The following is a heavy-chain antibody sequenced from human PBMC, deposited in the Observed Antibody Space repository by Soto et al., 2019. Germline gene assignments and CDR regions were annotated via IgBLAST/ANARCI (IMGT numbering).Heavy chain of an antibody. V-gene: IGHV4-59*01. J-gene: IGHJ4*02. CDR3: AIAPHDFWSRYCLHFDY. CDR1: GGSISSSD. D-gene: IGHD3-3*01. Sequence: PSETLSLTCTVSGGSISSSDWSWIRLPPGKGQEWSGFIYYRGSTNYNPSLKSRVTISVDTSKNQFSLKLSSVTAADTAVYYCAIAPHDFWSRYCLHFDYWGQGPLVTV. CDR2: IYYRGST.